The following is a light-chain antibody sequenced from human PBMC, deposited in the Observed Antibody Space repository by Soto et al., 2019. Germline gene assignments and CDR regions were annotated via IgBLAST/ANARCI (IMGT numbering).Light chain of an antibody. J-gene: IGKJ4*01. CDR1: QSVSSSY. CDR3: QQFSSYPLT. V-gene: IGKV3-20*01. Sequence: IVLMQSPGTLSLTPGERAALSCRASQSVSSSYLAWYQQKPGQAPRLLIFGASSRATGIPDRFSGGGSGTDFTLTISRLEPEDFAVYYCQQFSSYPLTFGGGTKVDIK. CDR2: GAS.